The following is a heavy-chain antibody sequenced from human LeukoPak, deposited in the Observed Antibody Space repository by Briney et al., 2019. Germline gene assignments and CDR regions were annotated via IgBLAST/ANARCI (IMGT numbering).Heavy chain of an antibody. CDR1: GFTFNSYS. Sequence: GGSLRLSCAASGFTFNSYSMNWVRQAPGKGLEWVSSISSSSSYIYYADSVKGRFTISRDNAKNSLYLQMNSLRAEDTAVYYCARFATVPKIDYWGKGTLVSVSS. CDR2: ISSSSSYI. J-gene: IGHJ4*02. CDR3: ARFATVPKIDY. D-gene: IGHD4-17*01. V-gene: IGHV3-21*01.